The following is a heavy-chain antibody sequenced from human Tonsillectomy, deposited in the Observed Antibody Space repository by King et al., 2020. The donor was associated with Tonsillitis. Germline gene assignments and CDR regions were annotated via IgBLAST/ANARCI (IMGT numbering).Heavy chain of an antibody. D-gene: IGHD5-24*01. J-gene: IGHJ4*02. Sequence: EVQLLESGGGLVQPGGSLRLSCAASGFTFSSYAMTWVRQAPGKGLEWVSSISGSGNSTYYADSVKGRFTISRDNAKNTLYLQMNSLRAEDTAVYYCAKGKSVHGDNYVSYFDCWGQGALVTVSS. CDR2: ISGSGNST. CDR3: AKGKSVHGDNYVSYFDC. V-gene: IGHV3-23*01. CDR1: GFTFSSYA.